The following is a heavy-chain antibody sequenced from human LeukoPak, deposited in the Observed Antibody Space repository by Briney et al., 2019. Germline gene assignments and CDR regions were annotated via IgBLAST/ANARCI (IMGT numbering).Heavy chain of an antibody. CDR3: ARDAVLLWFGELSPRSAGFDP. D-gene: IGHD3-10*01. CDR1: GFTFSSYS. CDR2: ISSSSSTI. Sequence: GGSLRLSCVASGFTFSSYSMNWVRQAPGKGLEWVSYISSSSSTIYYADSVKGRFTISRDNAKNSLYLQMNSLRAEDTAVYYCARDAVLLWFGELSPRSAGFDPWGQGTLVTVSS. J-gene: IGHJ5*02. V-gene: IGHV3-48*01.